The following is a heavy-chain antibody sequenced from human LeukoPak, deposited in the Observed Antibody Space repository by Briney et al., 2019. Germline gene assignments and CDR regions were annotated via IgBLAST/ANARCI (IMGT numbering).Heavy chain of an antibody. CDR3: ARDLGAAGTLSFFDY. V-gene: IGHV1-18*04. D-gene: IGHD6-13*01. CDR1: GYTFTSYG. CDR2: ISAYNGNI. Sequence: ASVKVSCKASGYTFTSYGISWGRQAPGQGLEWMGWISAYNGNINYAQKFQGRVTMTTDTSTSTAYLALRSLRSGDTAVYYCARDLGAAGTLSFFDYWGQGTLVTVSS. J-gene: IGHJ4*02.